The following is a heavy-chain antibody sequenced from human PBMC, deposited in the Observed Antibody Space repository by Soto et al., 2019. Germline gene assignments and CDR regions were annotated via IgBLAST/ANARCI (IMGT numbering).Heavy chain of an antibody. D-gene: IGHD3-22*01. CDR2: IWYDGNKK. V-gene: IGHV3-33*03. J-gene: IGHJ4*02. CDR1: GFTCSSNG. Sequence: PGGSLRLSCAASGFTCSSNGMHWVRQAPGKGLEWVAVIWYDGNKKYYGDSVRGRFTISRDNSKNTLYLEMNSLRAEDTAVYYCVVDTSGLLDYWGQGTQVTVSS. CDR3: VVDTSGLLDY.